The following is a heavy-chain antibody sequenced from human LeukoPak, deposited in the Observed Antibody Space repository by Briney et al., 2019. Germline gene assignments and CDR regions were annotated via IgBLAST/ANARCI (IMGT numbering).Heavy chain of an antibody. CDR3: ARDFAAISNSLLGYFDY. Sequence: GGSLRLSCAASGFTFSSYSMNWVRQAPGKGLEWVSSISSSSSYIYYADSVKGRFTISRDNAKNSLYLQMNSLRAEDTAVYYCARDFAAISNSLLGYFDYWGQGTLVTASS. D-gene: IGHD2-2*01. CDR2: ISSSSSYI. J-gene: IGHJ4*02. CDR1: GFTFSSYS. V-gene: IGHV3-21*01.